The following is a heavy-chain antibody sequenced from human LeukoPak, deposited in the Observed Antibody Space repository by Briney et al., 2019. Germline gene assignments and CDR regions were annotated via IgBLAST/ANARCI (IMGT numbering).Heavy chain of an antibody. Sequence: PGGSLRLSCAASGFTVSSNYMSWVRQAPGKGLEWVSSISSSSTYTNYADSVKGRFTIFRDNAKNSLYLQMNSLRAEDTAVYYCASHRYDPGTLRGFDPWGQGTLVTVSS. J-gene: IGHJ5*02. CDR3: ASHRYDPGTLRGFDP. CDR1: GFTVSSNY. V-gene: IGHV3-11*03. D-gene: IGHD3-16*02. CDR2: ISSSSTYT.